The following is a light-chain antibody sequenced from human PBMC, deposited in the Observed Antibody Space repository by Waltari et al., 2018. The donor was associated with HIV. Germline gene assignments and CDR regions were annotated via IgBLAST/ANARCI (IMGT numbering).Light chain of an antibody. CDR2: EVS. J-gene: IGLJ2*01. Sequence: QSALTQPASVSGSPGQSITISCTGTSSDVGSYNLVSWYQQHPGKAPKLMIYEVSKRPSWVSNRFSGSKSGNTASLTISGLQAEDEADYYCCSYAGSSILFGGGTKLTVL. CDR1: SSDVGSYNL. V-gene: IGLV2-23*02. CDR3: CSYAGSSIL.